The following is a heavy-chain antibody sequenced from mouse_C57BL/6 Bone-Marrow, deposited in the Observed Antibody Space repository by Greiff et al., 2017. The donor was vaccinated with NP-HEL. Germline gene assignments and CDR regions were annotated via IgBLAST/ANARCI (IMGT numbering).Heavy chain of an antibody. D-gene: IGHD2-4*01. CDR1: GYAFSSYW. CDR3: ARSLIYYDYAWFAY. CDR2: IYPGDGDT. Sequence: QVQLKESGAELVKPGASVKISCKASGYAFSSYWMNWVKQRPGKGLEWIGQIYPGDGDTNYNGKFKGKATLTADKSSSTAYMQLSSLTSEDSAVYFCARSLIYYDYAWFAYWGQGTLVTVSA. V-gene: IGHV1-80*01. J-gene: IGHJ3*01.